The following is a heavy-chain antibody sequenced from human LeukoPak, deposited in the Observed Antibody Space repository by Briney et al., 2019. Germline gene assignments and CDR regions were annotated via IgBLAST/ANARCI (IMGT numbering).Heavy chain of an antibody. V-gene: IGHV4-59*01. CDR3: VREILYCSGGSCYRGPFDN. CDR1: GGSISNYY. CDR2: IYYSGST. J-gene: IGHJ4*02. D-gene: IGHD2-15*01. Sequence: PSETLSLTCTVSGGSISNYYWSWIRQPPGKGLEWIGYIYYSGSTNYNPSLKSRVTISVDTSKNQFSLKLSSVTAADTAVYYCVREILYCSGGSCYRGPFDNWGQGTLVTVSA.